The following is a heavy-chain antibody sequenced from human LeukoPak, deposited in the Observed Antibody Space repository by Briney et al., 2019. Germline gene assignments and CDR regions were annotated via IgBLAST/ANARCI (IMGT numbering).Heavy chain of an antibody. V-gene: IGHV3-7*01. CDR2: IKQDGSEK. D-gene: IGHD3-16*01. CDR1: VCTFSSSW. Sequence: GGALRLSCAASVCTFSSSWMSWVRQAPGKGLEWVANIKQDGSEKYYVDSVNGRFTISRDNAQHALYLQMNRLRAEDTAVYYCARDQREITFGGVIMVPFDYWGQGTLVTVSS. J-gene: IGHJ4*02. CDR3: ARDQREITFGGVIMVPFDY.